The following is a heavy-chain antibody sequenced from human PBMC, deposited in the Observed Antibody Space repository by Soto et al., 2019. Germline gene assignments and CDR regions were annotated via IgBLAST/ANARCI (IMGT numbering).Heavy chain of an antibody. CDR1: GFTASNFW. V-gene: IGHV3-15*01. Sequence: PGGSLRLSCAASGFTASNFWMSWVRQAPGKGLEWIALIKRESEGGTADFAPLVKGRFTISRDDLKNTLYLDMNSLKTEDTAVYYCTVDSMRPYWGQGTMVTVSS. J-gene: IGHJ4*02. CDR3: TVDSMRPY. CDR2: IKRESEGGTA.